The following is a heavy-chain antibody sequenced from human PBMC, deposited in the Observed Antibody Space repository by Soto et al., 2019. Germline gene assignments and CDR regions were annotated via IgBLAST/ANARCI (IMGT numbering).Heavy chain of an antibody. CDR2: IWFDGSTK. V-gene: IGHV3-33*01. D-gene: IGHD6-6*01. CDR3: VRGSTARYYFDY. Sequence: QVQLVESGGGVVQPGRSLRLSCAASGFTFNNYGMHWVRQAPGTGLEWVAVIWFDGSTKYYADSVKGRFTISRDKSKNTLYLQMNSLTAEDTAVYYCVRGSTARYYFDYWGQGTLVTVSS. CDR1: GFTFNNYG. J-gene: IGHJ4*02.